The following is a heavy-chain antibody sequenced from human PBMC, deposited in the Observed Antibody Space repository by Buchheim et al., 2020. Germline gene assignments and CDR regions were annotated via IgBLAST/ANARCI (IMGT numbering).Heavy chain of an antibody. CDR2: IYHTGST. CDR3: ARDPSSSATFDS. J-gene: IGHJ5*01. D-gene: IGHD2-2*01. V-gene: IGHV4-4*02. Sequence: QVQLQESGPGLVKPSGTLSLTCAVSGGSITSSHWWTWVRQPPGKGLEWIGEIYHTGSTNYRPSLARRVTILVDRSKNQISLTLRSVTAADTGFYYCARDPSSSATFDSWGQGTL. CDR1: GGSITSSHW.